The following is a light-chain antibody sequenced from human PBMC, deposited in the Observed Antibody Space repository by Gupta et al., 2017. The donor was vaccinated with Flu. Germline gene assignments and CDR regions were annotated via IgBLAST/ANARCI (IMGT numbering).Light chain of an antibody. J-gene: IGKJ5*01. CDR3: QKEHNTPLT. CDR1: QSGVYSSNNKNY. CDR2: WAS. V-gene: IGKV4-1*01. Sequence: DIVMTQSPDSLAVSLGETATINCKSSQSGVYSSNNKNYMTWYQQRPGQAPKLLIYWASTRESGVPDRFSGSGSGTDFTLTLSKVQAEDVAMYYCQKEHNTPLTFGQGTRMEIK.